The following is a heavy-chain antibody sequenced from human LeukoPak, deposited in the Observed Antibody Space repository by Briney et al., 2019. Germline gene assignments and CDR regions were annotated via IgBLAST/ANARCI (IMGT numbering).Heavy chain of an antibody. CDR2: THSSGNT. J-gene: IGHJ4*02. CDR1: GGPIISYY. D-gene: IGHD6-13*01. V-gene: IGHV4-59*12. CDR3: VRDWRSTWFFY. Sequence: SETLSLTCTVSGGPIISYYWSWIRQPPGKGLEWIAYTHSSGNTGYNPSLKSRVTISVDTSKNQFSLELSSVTAADTAIYYCVRDWRSTWFFYWGQGTLVTVSS.